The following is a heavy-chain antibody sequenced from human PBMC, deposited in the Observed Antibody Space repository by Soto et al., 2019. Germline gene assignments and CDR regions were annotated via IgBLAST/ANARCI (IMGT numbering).Heavy chain of an antibody. D-gene: IGHD1-7*01. V-gene: IGHV4-4*02. CDR3: AGRSRTIE. CDR2: IHHSGST. CDR1: DGSIASSAS. Sequence: SVTLYVPCAVSDGSIASSASGRWVRQPPGKGLEWIGEIHHSGSTNYDPSLKSRITISVDRSKNQFSLELTSVTAADTAVYYCAGRSRTIEWGQGTQVTVSS. J-gene: IGHJ4*02.